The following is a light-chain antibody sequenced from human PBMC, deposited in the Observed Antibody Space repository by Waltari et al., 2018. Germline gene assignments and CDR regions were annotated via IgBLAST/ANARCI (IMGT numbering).Light chain of an antibody. Sequence: QSALSQPASVSGSPGQSLTITCTGASTDLASYNLVAWYQHHPNRAHKLLIYEATKRPSGISHRFSGAKSGATASLRISGLQADDEADYYCCSYTGSSTSYGCGGGTKVTVL. V-gene: IGLV2-23*01. CDR1: STDLASYNL. J-gene: IGLJ1*01. CDR2: EAT. CDR3: CSYTGSSTSYG.